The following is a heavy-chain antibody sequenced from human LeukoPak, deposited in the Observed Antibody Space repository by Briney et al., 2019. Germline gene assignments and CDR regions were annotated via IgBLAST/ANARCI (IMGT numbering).Heavy chain of an antibody. D-gene: IGHD1-26*01. CDR2: IYISGSI. CDR3: ARALNPIVGGYYFDY. Sequence: SETLSLTCTGSGGSIISYYWSWIRQPAGKGLEWIGRIYISGSINYNPSLKSRVTMSLDTSKNQFSLELSSVTAADTAVYYCARALNPIVGGYYFDYWGQGTLVTVSS. V-gene: IGHV4-4*07. CDR1: GGSIISYY. J-gene: IGHJ4*02.